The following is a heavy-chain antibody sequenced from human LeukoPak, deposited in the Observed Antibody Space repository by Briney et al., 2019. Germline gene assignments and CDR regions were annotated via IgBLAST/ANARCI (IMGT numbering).Heavy chain of an antibody. Sequence: RGSLRLSCAASGFTFSSYGMHWVRQAPGKGLEWVAFIRYDGSNKYYADSVKGRFTISRDNSKNTLYLQMNSLRAEDTAVYYCAKEIWPTVTTPGHTHFDYWGQGTLVTVSS. V-gene: IGHV3-30*02. J-gene: IGHJ4*02. CDR2: IRYDGSNK. CDR1: GFTFSSYG. CDR3: AKEIWPTVTTPGHTHFDY. D-gene: IGHD4-17*01.